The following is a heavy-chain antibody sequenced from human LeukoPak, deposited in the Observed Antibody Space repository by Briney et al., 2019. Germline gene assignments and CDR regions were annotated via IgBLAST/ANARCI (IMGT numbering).Heavy chain of an antibody. Sequence: PSETLSLTCTVSGGSINSGSYYWGWLRQPPGKGLEWIGSIYYTGSTYYDPSLKSRVTISVDTSKNQFSLKLSSVTAADTAVYYCARGDLGYCSGGSCYLYYFDYWGQGTLVTVSS. J-gene: IGHJ4*02. CDR2: IYYTGST. CDR3: ARGDLGYCSGGSCYLYYFDY. V-gene: IGHV4-39*07. D-gene: IGHD2-15*01. CDR1: GGSINSGSYY.